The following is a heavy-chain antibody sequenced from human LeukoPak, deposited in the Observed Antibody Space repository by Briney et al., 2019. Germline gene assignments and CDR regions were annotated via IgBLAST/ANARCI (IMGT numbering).Heavy chain of an antibody. Sequence: GASVKVSCKASGGTFSSHGMSWVRQAPGQGLEWAGGIIPVFGAANYAQKFQGRVTITTDESTSTAYMELSSLRSEDTALYYCARRWPNSSGYYLFDYWGQGTLVTVSS. D-gene: IGHD3-22*01. V-gene: IGHV1-69*05. J-gene: IGHJ4*02. CDR2: IIPVFGAA. CDR1: GGTFSSHG. CDR3: ARRWPNSSGYYLFDY.